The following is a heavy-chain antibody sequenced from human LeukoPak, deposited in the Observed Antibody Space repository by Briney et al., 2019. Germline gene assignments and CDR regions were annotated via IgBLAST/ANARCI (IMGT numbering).Heavy chain of an antibody. J-gene: IGHJ5*02. CDR1: GGSISSSSYY. V-gene: IGHV4-39*07. CDR2: IYYSGST. D-gene: IGHD1-14*01. CDR3: ARDGSHRGWFDP. Sequence: SETLSLTCTVSGGSISSSSYYWGWGRQPPGKGLEWIGSIYYSGSTYYNPSLKSRVTISVDTSKNQSSLKLSSVTAADTAVYYCARDGSHRGWFDPWGQGTLVTVSS.